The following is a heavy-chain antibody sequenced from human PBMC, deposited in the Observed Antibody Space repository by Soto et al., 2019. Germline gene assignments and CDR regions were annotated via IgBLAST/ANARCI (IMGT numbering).Heavy chain of an antibody. CDR1: GGSISSYY. CDR3: ARDLYSGYGPFDY. Sequence: PSETLSLTCTVSGGSISSYYWSWIRQPPGKGLEWIGYIYYSGSTNYNPSLKSRVTISVDTSKNQFSLKLSSVTAADTAVYYCARDLYSGYGPFDYRGQGTLVTVSS. J-gene: IGHJ4*02. CDR2: IYYSGST. D-gene: IGHD5-12*01. V-gene: IGHV4-59*01.